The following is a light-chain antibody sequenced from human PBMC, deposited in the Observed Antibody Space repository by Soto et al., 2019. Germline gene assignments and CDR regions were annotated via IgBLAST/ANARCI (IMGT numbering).Light chain of an antibody. CDR3: SSYTTSSTLG. CDR1: SSDIGAYNY. J-gene: IGLJ2*01. CDR2: GVT. Sequence: QSALTQPASVSGSPGQSITISCTGTSSDIGAYNYVSWYQQHPGKAPKLMIYGVTNRPSGVSNRFSGSKSGNTASLTISGLQAEDEADYYCSSYTTSSTLGFGGGTKLPVL. V-gene: IGLV2-14*01.